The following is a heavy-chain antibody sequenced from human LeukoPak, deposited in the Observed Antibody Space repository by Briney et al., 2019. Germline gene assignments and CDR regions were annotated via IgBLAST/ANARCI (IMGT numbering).Heavy chain of an antibody. CDR2: ISYDGSNK. V-gene: IGHV3-30-3*01. CDR1: GFTFSSYA. Sequence: GGSLRLSCAASGFTFSSYAMHWVRQAPGKGLEWVAVISYDGSNKHYADSVKGRFTISRDNSKNTLYLQMNSLRAEDTAVYYCARVDSDYGANPIDYWGQGTLVTVSS. J-gene: IGHJ4*02. D-gene: IGHD4-17*01. CDR3: ARVDSDYGANPIDY.